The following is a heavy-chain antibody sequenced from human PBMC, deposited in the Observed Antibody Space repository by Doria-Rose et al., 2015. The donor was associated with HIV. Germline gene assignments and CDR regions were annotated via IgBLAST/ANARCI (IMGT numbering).Heavy chain of an antibody. CDR1: ISGYY. D-gene: IGHD2-2*01. Sequence: ISGYYWSWIWQPPGKGLEWIGYIYYTGSTNYNPSLKSRFTISVDTSKNQFSLKLTSVTAADTAMYYCARQYCPTTNCHVAYFDYWGQGALVTVSS. CDR3: ARQYCPTTNCHVAYFDY. CDR2: IYYTGST. V-gene: IGHV4-59*01. J-gene: IGHJ4*02.